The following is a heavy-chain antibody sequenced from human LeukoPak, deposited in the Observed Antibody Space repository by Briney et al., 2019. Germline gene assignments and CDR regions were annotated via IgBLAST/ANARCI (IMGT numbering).Heavy chain of an antibody. J-gene: IGHJ4*02. D-gene: IGHD1-26*01. CDR2: IKSKTAGGTT. CDR3: ATAYYGSYNF. CDR1: GCTFSDAW. V-gene: IGHV3-15*01. Sequence: PGGSLRLSCAASGCTFSDAWMSWVRQAPGKGLEWVGHIKSKTAGGTTDYAAPVKDRFTISRDDSKNTLYLQMNSLQTEDTAVYYCATAYYGSYNFWGQGALVTVSS.